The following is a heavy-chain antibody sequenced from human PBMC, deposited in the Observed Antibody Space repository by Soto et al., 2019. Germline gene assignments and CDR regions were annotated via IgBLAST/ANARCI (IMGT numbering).Heavy chain of an antibody. CDR1: GFTFSNAW. Sequence: EVQLVESGGGLVKPGGSLRLSCAASGFTFSNAWMSWVRQAPGKGLEWVGRIKSKTDGGTTDYAAPVKGRFTISRDDSKNTLYLQMNSLKTEDTAVYYCTTAFGVVVVAIPFDYWGQGTLVTVSS. J-gene: IGHJ4*02. CDR2: IKSKTDGGTT. CDR3: TTAFGVVVVAIPFDY. D-gene: IGHD2-21*01. V-gene: IGHV3-15*01.